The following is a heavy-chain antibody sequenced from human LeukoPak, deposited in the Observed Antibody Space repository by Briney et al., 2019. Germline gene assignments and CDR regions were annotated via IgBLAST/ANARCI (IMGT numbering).Heavy chain of an antibody. V-gene: IGHV3-64*01. D-gene: IGHD6-19*01. CDR2: IISNVGST. CDR3: ASLPYSSGWKSPGRLVMDV. J-gene: IGHJ6*04. CDR1: GFTFSSYA. Sequence: GGSRRLAWAAAGFTFSSYAIGWVRQAAGELLEYVSAIISNVGSTYYANSVKGRFTISRDNSENTLYLQMGSLRAEDMAVYYCASLPYSSGWKSPGRLVMDVWGKGTTVTVSS.